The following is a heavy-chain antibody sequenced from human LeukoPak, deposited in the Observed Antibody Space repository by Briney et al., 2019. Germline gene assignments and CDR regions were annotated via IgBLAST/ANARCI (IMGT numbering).Heavy chain of an antibody. CDR1: GFTFSSYS. J-gene: IGHJ4*02. CDR2: ISSSSSYI. CDR3: ARDLEAYGSGSYYFDY. Sequence: GGSLRLSCAASGFTFSSYSMNWVRQAPGKGLEWVSSISSSSSYIYYADSVKGRFTISRDNAKNSLYLQMNSLRAEDTAVYYCARDLEAYGSGSYYFDYWGQGTLATVSS. V-gene: IGHV3-21*01. D-gene: IGHD3-10*01.